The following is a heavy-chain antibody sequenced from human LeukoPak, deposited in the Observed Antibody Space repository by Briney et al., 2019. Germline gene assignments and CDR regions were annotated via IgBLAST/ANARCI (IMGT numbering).Heavy chain of an antibody. CDR2: IYYSGST. Sequence: SETLSLTCTVSGGSISSSSYYWGWIRQPPGKGLEWIGSIYYSGSTNYNPSLKSRVTMSVDTSKNQFSLKLTSVTAADTAVYYCARDSASYLDAFDIWGQGTMVTVSS. J-gene: IGHJ3*02. V-gene: IGHV4-39*07. CDR3: ARDSASYLDAFDI. CDR1: GGSISSSSYY. D-gene: IGHD1-26*01.